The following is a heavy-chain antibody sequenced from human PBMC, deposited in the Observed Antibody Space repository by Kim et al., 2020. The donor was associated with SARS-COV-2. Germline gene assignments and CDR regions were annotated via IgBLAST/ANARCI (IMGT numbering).Heavy chain of an antibody. J-gene: IGHJ6*02. Sequence: GGSLRLSCAASGFTVSSNYMSWVRQAPGKGLEWVSVIYSGGSTYYADSVKGRFTISRDNSKNTLYLQMNSLRAEDTAVYYCARERRVRPYYYGMDVWGQGTTVTVSS. CDR2: IYSGGST. D-gene: IGHD3-10*01. V-gene: IGHV3-66*02. CDR3: ARERRVRPYYYGMDV. CDR1: GFTVSSNY.